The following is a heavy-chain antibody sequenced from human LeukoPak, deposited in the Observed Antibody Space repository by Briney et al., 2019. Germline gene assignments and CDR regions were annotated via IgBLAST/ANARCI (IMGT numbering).Heavy chain of an antibody. Sequence: GGSLRLSCVASGFTFSSYWMTWVRQAPGEGLEWVANIKTDGSLIYYVDSVKGRFTISRDNAKNSLYLQMNSLRVEDTAVYYCARDLNWETYWGQGTLVSVSS. CDR2: IKTDGSLI. CDR1: GFTFSSYW. V-gene: IGHV3-7*01. D-gene: IGHD7-27*01. CDR3: ARDLNWETY. J-gene: IGHJ4*02.